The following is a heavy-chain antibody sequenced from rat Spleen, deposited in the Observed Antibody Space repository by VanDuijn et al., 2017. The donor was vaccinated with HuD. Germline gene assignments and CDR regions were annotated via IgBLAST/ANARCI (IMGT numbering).Heavy chain of an antibody. V-gene: IGHV2-13*01. CDR1: GFSLSNYG. CDR2: IWGNGNT. CDR3: ASPYGGPISWFAY. Sequence: QVQLRESGPGLVQPSQTLSLTCTVSGFSLSNYGVLWVRQPPGKGLEWMGLIWGNGNTNYNSALKSRLSISRDTSKSQVFLKMNSLQTDDTAIYFCASPYGGPISWFAYWGQGTLVTVSS. J-gene: IGHJ3*01. D-gene: IGHD1-11*01.